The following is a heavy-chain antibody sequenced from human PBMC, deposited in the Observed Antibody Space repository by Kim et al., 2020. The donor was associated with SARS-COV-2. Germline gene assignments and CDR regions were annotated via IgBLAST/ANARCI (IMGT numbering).Heavy chain of an antibody. CDR2: INHSGST. CDR3: ARPVVVPAVGRTPYYMDV. V-gene: IGHV4-34*01. J-gene: IGHJ6*03. CDR1: GGSFSGYY. D-gene: IGHD2-2*01. Sequence: SETLSLTCAVYGGSFSGYYWSWIRQPPGKGLEWIGEINHSGSTNYNPSLKSRVTISVDTSKNQFSLKLSSVTAADTAVYYCARPVVVPAVGRTPYYMDV.